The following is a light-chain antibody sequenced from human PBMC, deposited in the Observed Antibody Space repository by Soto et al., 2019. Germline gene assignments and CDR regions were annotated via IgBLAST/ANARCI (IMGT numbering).Light chain of an antibody. CDR2: AAS. Sequence: DIQMTQSPSSLSASVGDRVTITCRASQGIRNDLAWYQQKPAKAPERLIYAASSLQSGVPSSFIGSGSGTEFTLTISSLQAEDFATSYCLQYNTYPWTFGQCTMVEIK. V-gene: IGKV1-17*01. CDR3: LQYNTYPWT. CDR1: QGIRND. J-gene: IGKJ1*01.